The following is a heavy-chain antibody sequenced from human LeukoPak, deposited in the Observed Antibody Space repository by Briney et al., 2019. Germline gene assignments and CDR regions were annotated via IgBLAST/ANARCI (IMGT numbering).Heavy chain of an antibody. CDR3: ARGEWELPIY. CDR1: GLTVSSNY. J-gene: IGHJ4*02. D-gene: IGHD1-7*01. Sequence: GGSLRLSCAASGLTVSSNYMSWVRQAPGKGLQWVSLISSGGNTYYADSVKGRFTISRGNSNNTLYLQMNSLRAEDTAVYYCARGEWELPIYWGQGTLVTVSS. V-gene: IGHV3-53*01. CDR2: ISSGGNT.